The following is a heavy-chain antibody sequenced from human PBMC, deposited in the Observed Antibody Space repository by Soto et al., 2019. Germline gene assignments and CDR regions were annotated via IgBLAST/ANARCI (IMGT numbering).Heavy chain of an antibody. V-gene: IGHV1-2*04. CDR3: ASAPYSSSYFGY. CDR1: GYTFTGYY. J-gene: IGHJ4*02. Sequence: ASVKVSCKASGYTFTGYYMHWVRQAPGQGLEWMGWINPNSGGTNYAQEFQGWVTMTRDTSISTAYTELSRLRSDDTAVYYCASAPYSSSYFGYWGQGTLVTVSS. D-gene: IGHD6-13*01. CDR2: INPNSGGT.